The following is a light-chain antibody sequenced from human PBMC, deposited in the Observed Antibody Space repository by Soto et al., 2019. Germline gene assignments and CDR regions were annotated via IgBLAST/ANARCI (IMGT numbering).Light chain of an antibody. CDR3: QKDALSSG. V-gene: IGKV3-15*01. CDR2: AAS. Sequence: EIVMTQSPATLSVSPGDRATLSCRASESVSTNLAWYQQKPGQAPRLLIYAASTRATGIPANFRGSGSGTEFTLTITSLQSEKYKVYYCQKDALSSGFGGGTKVEIK. J-gene: IGKJ4*01. CDR1: ESVSTN.